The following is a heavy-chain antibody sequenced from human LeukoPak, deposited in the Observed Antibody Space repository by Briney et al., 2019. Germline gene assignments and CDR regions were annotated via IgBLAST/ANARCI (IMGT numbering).Heavy chain of an antibody. CDR1: GFALSSYW. J-gene: IGHJ6*03. CDR2: IKQDGSEK. D-gene: IGHD6-19*01. Sequence: GGSLSLSCAASGFALSSYWMSWVRPAAGKGVEGVANIKQDGSEKYYVDSVRGRFTISRDNAKNSLYLQMSSLRAEDTAVYYCARDPRESIAVAGTYMDVWGKGTTVTVSS. V-gene: IGHV3-7*01. CDR3: ARDPRESIAVAGTYMDV.